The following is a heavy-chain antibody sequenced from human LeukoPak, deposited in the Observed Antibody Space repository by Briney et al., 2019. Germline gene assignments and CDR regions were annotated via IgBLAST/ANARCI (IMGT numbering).Heavy chain of an antibody. V-gene: IGHV1-46*01. J-gene: IGHJ3*02. Sequence: ASVKVSCKASGYIFTRYYIHWVRQAPGQGLEWMGIINPGGGTTSYEQKFQGRLTVTRDTSTGTVYMELRSLRSEDTAVYYCARQVATKVTNAVDIWGQGTLVTVSS. CDR3: ARQVATKVTNAVDI. CDR2: INPGGGTT. CDR1: GYIFTRYY. D-gene: IGHD5-18*01.